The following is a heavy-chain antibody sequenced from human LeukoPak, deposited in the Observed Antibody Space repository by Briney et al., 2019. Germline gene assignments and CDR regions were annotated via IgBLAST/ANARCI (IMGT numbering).Heavy chain of an antibody. V-gene: IGHV1-46*01. J-gene: IGHJ4*02. CDR1: GYTFTSYY. CDR2: INPSGGST. Sequence: ASVKVSCTASGYTFTSYYMHWVRQAPGQGLEWMGIINPSGGSTSYAQKFQGRVTMTRDTSTSTVYMELSSLRSEDTAVYYCARDLSWYVHPIWSLDYWGQGTLVTVSS. D-gene: IGHD6-13*01. CDR3: ARDLSWYVHPIWSLDY.